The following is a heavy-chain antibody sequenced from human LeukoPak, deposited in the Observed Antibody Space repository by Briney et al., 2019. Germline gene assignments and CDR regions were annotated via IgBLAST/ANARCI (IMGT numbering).Heavy chain of an antibody. J-gene: IGHJ4*02. CDR3: ARGLTVTTSAPGY. CDR1: VYTFTCYY. Sequence: ASVKVSCKASVYTFTCYYMHWVRQAPGQGLEWMGWINPNSGGTNYAQKFQGRVTMTRDTSISTAYMELSRLRSDDTAVYYCARGLTVTTSAPGYWGQGTLVTVSS. V-gene: IGHV1-2*02. D-gene: IGHD4-11*01. CDR2: INPNSGGT.